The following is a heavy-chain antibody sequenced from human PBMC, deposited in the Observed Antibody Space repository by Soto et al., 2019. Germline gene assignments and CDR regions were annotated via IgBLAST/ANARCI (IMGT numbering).Heavy chain of an antibody. J-gene: IGHJ4*02. CDR1: GFTFSSYG. CDR3: AKRYYYGSGSSWYYLDY. V-gene: IGHV3-30*18. CDR2: ILYDGSNK. Sequence: ESGGGVVQPGRSLRLSCAASGFTFSSYGMHWVRQAPGKGLEWVAVILYDGSNKYYADSVKGRFTISRDNSKNTLYLQMNSLRAEDTAVYYCAKRYYYGSGSSWYYLDYWGQGTLVTVSS. D-gene: IGHD3-10*01.